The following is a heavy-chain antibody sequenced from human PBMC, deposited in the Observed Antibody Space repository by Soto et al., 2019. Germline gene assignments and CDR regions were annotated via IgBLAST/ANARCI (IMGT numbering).Heavy chain of an antibody. CDR2: IDRNDDK. V-gene: IGHV2-70*11. J-gene: IGHJ4*02. Sequence: SGPTLVNPTQTLTLTCTFSGFSLSTSGMCVSWIRQPPGKALEWLARIDRNDDKYYSTSLKTRLTISKDTSTNQVDLTMKNIELVDTATYYCAGIGYCSSASCGYFDYWGQGTLVTVSS. CDR1: GFSLSTSGMC. CDR3: AGIGYCSSASCGYFDY. D-gene: IGHD2-2*03.